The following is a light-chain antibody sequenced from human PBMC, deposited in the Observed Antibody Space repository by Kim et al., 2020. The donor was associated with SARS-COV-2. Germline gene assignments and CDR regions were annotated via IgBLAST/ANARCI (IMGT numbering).Light chain of an antibody. CDR2: DAS. CDR1: QSVGYY. V-gene: IGKV3-11*01. CDR3: QQRSNWPRT. Sequence: EIVLTQSPTTLSLSPGERATLSCRASQSVGYYLAWYQQKPGQAPRLLIYDASNRATGIPGRFSGSGSGTDFTLTISSLEPEDFAVYYCQQRSNWPRTFGQGTKVDIK. J-gene: IGKJ1*01.